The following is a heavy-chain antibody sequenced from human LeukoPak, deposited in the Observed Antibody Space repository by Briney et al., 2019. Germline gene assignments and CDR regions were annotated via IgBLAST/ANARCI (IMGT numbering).Heavy chain of an antibody. CDR3: ARSGSYEKPGDY. J-gene: IGHJ4*02. Sequence: PSETLSLTCTVSGGSISSSSYYWGWIRQPPGKGLEWIGSIYYSGSTYYNPSLKSRVTISVDTSKNQFSLKLSSVTAADTAVYYCARSGSYEKPGDYWGQGTLVTVSS. V-gene: IGHV4-39*07. CDR2: IYYSGST. D-gene: IGHD1-26*01. CDR1: GGSISSSSYY.